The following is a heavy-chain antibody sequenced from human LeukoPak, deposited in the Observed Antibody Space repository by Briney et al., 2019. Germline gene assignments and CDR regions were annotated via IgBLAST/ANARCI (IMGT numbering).Heavy chain of an antibody. CDR2: IKQDGSEK. CDR3: AKGSGYSGYGWFDY. J-gene: IGHJ4*02. Sequence: GGSLRLSCAASGFTFSSYWMTWVLQAPGKGLEWVANIKQDGSEKYYVDSVKGRFTISRDNSKNTLYLQMNSLRAEDTAVYYCAKGSGYSGYGWFDYWGQGTLVTVSS. V-gene: IGHV3-7*03. CDR1: GFTFSSYW. D-gene: IGHD5-12*01.